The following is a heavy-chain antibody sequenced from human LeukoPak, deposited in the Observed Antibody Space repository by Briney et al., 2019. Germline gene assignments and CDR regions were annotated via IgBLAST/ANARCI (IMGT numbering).Heavy chain of an antibody. CDR2: IIPICGTA. J-gene: IGHJ6*03. Sequence: ASVKLPCKASGGTFSSYAIRWVRQAPGQGLEWMVRIIPICGTANYAQKFQGRVTITTAESTSTTYMELSSLRSEEPAVYYCARGEAAEALPYYSYYYMAGSGEGWTVTVSS. D-gene: IGHD2-21*01. CDR1: GGTFSSYA. V-gene: IGHV1-69*05. CDR3: ARGEAAEALPYYSYYYMAG.